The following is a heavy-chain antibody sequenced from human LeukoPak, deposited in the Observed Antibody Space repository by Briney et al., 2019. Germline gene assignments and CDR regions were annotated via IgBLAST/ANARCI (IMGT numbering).Heavy chain of an antibody. CDR3: ARGGSGDIFDI. D-gene: IGHD2-21*01. CDR2: IYGGGST. V-gene: IGHV3-53*01. Sequence: GGSLRLSCAASGFTVSSNYMSWVRQAPGKGLEWVSVIYGGGSTDYADSVKGRFTVSRDNLKNTLYLQMNSLRAEDTAVYYCARGGSGDIFDIWGQGTMVTVSS. J-gene: IGHJ3*02. CDR1: GFTVSSNY.